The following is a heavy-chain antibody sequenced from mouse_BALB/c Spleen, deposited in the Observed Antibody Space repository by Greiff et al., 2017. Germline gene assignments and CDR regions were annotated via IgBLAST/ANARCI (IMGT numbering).Heavy chain of an antibody. Sequence: VMLVESGAELVKPGASVKLSCKASGYTFTSYDINWVRQRPEQGLEWIGWIFPGDGSTKYNEKFKGKATLTTDKSSSTAYMQLSRLTSEDSAVYFCASPYYGSSYWYFDVWGAGTMVTVSS. CDR3: ASPYYGSSYWYFDV. CDR2: IFPGDGST. CDR1: GYTFTSYD. V-gene: IGHV1-85*01. J-gene: IGHJ1*01. D-gene: IGHD1-1*01.